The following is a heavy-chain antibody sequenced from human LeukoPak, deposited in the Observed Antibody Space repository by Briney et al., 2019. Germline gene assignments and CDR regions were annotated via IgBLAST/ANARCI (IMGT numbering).Heavy chain of an antibody. CDR2: ISGSGGST. CDR1: GFTFSSYA. V-gene: IGHV3-23*01. D-gene: IGHD4-17*01. CDR3: AKGLEPYDYGDYEAYYFDY. J-gene: IGHJ4*02. Sequence: HPGGSLRLSCAASGFTFSSYAMSWVRQAPGKGLEWVSAISGSGGSTYYADSVKGWFTISRDNSKNTLYLQMNSLRAEDTAVYYCAKGLEPYDYGDYEAYYFDYWGQGTLVTVPS.